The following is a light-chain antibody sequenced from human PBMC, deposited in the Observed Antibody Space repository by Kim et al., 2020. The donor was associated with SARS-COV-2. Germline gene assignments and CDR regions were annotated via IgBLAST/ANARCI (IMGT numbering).Light chain of an antibody. V-gene: IGLV3-1*01. Sequence: VSPGQTANITCSGDNLGDKYACWYQQKPGQSPILVIYQDNKRPSGIPERFFGSNSGNTATLTISGTQAVDEADYYCQTWDSSTAVFGGGTQLTVL. J-gene: IGLJ2*01. CDR2: QDN. CDR3: QTWDSSTAV. CDR1: NLGDKY.